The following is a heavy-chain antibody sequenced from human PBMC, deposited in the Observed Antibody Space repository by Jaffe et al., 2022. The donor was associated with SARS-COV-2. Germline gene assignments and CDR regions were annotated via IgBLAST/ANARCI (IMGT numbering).Heavy chain of an antibody. Sequence: QVQLVESGGGVVQPGRSLRLSCAAAGFTFSSYGMHWVRQAPGKGLEWVAFISYDGSIKYYADSVKGRFTISRDNSKNTLYLQMNSLRAEDTAVYYCAKGGNNRWYNYYYGMDVWGQGTTVTVSS. CDR2: ISYDGSIK. CDR1: GFTFSSYG. D-gene: IGHD1-1*01. CDR3: AKGGNNRWYNYYYGMDV. J-gene: IGHJ6*02. V-gene: IGHV3-30*18.